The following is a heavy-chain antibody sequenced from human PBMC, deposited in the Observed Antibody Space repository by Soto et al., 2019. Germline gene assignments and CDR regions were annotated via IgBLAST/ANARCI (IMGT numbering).Heavy chain of an antibody. V-gene: IGHV4-31*03. CDR2: IYYSGST. Sequence: SETLSLTCTVSGGSISSGGYYWSWIRQHPGKGLEWIGYIYYSGSTYYNPSLKSRVTISVDTSKNQFSLKLSSVTAADTAVYYCARERYSYGPNYYYGMDVWGQGTTVTGSS. CDR3: ARERYSYGPNYYYGMDV. J-gene: IGHJ6*02. CDR1: GGSISSGGYY. D-gene: IGHD5-18*01.